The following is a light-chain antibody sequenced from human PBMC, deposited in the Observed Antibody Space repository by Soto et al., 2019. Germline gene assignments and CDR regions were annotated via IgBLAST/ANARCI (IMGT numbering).Light chain of an antibody. CDR1: QSVSSPY. CDR3: QQYGSSPFT. V-gene: IGKV3-20*01. CDR2: GAS. Sequence: EVVLTQSPVTLSLSPGERATLSCSASQSVSSPYLAWYQQKPGQPHRLLIYGASSRATDIPDRFIGSVSGTEFTLTIARLAPEDFAIYYCQQYGSSPFTFGPGTKVDI. J-gene: IGKJ3*01.